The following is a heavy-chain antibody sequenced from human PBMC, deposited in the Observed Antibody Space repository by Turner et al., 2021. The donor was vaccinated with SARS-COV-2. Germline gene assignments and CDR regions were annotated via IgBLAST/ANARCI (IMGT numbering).Heavy chain of an antibody. CDR3: ARDQHSSILYFYYYYGMDV. J-gene: IGHJ6*02. D-gene: IGHD6-13*01. CDR1: GFHFSSYW. CDR2: IKQEGSKK. V-gene: IGHV3-7*01. Sequence: EVQLVESGGGLVQPGGSLRLSCTASGFHFSSYWMSWVRQAPGKGLEWVDNIKQEGSKKYYVDAVKGRFTISRDNAKTSVYLQMNSLRAEDTAVYYCARDQHSSILYFYYYYGMDVWGQGTTVTVSS.